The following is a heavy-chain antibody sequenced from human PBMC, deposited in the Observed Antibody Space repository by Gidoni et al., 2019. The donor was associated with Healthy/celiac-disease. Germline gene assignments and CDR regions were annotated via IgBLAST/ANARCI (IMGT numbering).Heavy chain of an antibody. J-gene: IGHJ4*02. D-gene: IGHD3-22*01. CDR2: ISWNSGSI. Sequence: EVQLVESGGGLVQPGRSLRLSCAASGFTFVYYAMHWVGQAPGKGREGVSGISWNSGSIGYADSVKGRFTISRDNAKNPLYLQMNSLRAEDTALYYCAKDILAGDYDSSGYFDYWGQGTLVTVSS. CDR1: GFTFVYYA. CDR3: AKDILAGDYDSSGYFDY. V-gene: IGHV3-9*01.